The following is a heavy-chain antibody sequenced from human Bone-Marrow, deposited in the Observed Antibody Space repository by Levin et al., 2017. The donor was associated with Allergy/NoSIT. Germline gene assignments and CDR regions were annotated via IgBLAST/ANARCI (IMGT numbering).Heavy chain of an antibody. J-gene: IGHJ6*02. D-gene: IGHD3-22*01. Sequence: GESLKISCKASGYTYPRYGISWVRQAPGQGLEWMGWISAYNGKTNYAQKFQGRVTMTTDTSTSTAYMELRSLRSDDSAVYYCARYSYDSSGYSPYYYYGMDVWGQGTTVTVSS. CDR1: GYTYPRYG. CDR3: ARYSYDSSGYSPYYYYGMDV. CDR2: ISAYNGKT. V-gene: IGHV1-18*01.